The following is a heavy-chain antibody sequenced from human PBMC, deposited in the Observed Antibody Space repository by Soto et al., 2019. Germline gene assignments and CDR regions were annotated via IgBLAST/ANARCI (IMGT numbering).Heavy chain of an antibody. CDR2: ISYDGSNK. V-gene: IGHV3-30-3*01. CDR3: ARDPSSGTAYDFWSGYYTPHFDY. D-gene: IGHD3-3*01. CDR1: GFTFSSYA. J-gene: IGHJ4*02. Sequence: GGSLRLSCAASGFTFSSYAMHWVRQAPGKGLEWVAVISYDGSNKYYADSVKGRFTISRDNSKNTLYLQMNSLRAEDTAVYYCARDPSSGTAYDFWSGYYTPHFDYWGQGTLVTVSS.